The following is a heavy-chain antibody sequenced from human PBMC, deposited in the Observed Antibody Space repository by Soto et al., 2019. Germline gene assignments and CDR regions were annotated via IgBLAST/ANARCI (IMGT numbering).Heavy chain of an antibody. CDR3: AKLYAYYYDNSNVNFDY. J-gene: IGHJ4*02. CDR2: ISGSGGSI. D-gene: IGHD3-22*01. CDR1: GFTLSSYA. Sequence: GGSLRLSCAASGFTLSSYATSWVRQAPGKGLEWVSVISGSGGSIYADSAKGRFTISRDNSKNTLYLQMSSLRAEDTAVYYCAKLYAYYYDNSNVNFDYWAQRTPVTVSS. V-gene: IGHV3-23*01.